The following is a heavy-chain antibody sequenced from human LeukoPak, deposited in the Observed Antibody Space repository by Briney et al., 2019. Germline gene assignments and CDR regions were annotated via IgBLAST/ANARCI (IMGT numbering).Heavy chain of an antibody. CDR3: ARDNENSRYCSGGSCPLY. V-gene: IGHV4-4*02. CDR1: GGSISSNNW. CDR2: INHSGST. D-gene: IGHD2-15*01. Sequence: SETLSLTCTVSGGSISSNNWWSWVRQPPGKGLEWIGEINHSGSTNYNLSLKSRVTISVDTSKNQFSLKLSSVTAADTAVYYCARDNENSRYCSGGSCPLYWGQGTLVTVSS. J-gene: IGHJ4*02.